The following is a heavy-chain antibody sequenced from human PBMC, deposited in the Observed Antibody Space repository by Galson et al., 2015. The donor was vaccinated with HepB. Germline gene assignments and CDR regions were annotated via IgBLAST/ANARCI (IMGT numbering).Heavy chain of an antibody. CDR2: ITAYNGNA. Sequence: QSGAEVKKPGASVKVSCKASGYTFTRYGISWVRQVPGQGLEWMEWITAYNGNANYAQNLQGRVTMTTDTSTSTAYMELRSLRSEDTAVYSGARGGMATIGGPTFDYWGQGTLDTVSS. J-gene: IGHJ4*02. V-gene: IGHV1-18*01. CDR3: ARGGMATIGGPTFDY. D-gene: IGHD5-24*01. CDR1: GYTFTRYG.